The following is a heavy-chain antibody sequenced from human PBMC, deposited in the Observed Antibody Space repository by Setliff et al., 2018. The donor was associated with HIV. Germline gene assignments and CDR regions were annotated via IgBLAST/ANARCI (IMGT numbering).Heavy chain of an antibody. V-gene: IGHV4-4*02. CDR2: IDHSGST. Sequence: KPSETLSLTCTVSDDSITGNNWWNWVRQPPGKGLEWIGEIDHSGSTNYGPSLKSRVTMSVDKSKKQFSLKLKSMAAADTAVYYCARLHTDYGSWYFDAWGPGTLVTVS. J-gene: IGHJ5*02. CDR3: ARLHTDYGSWYFDA. D-gene: IGHD3-10*01. CDR1: DDSITGNNW.